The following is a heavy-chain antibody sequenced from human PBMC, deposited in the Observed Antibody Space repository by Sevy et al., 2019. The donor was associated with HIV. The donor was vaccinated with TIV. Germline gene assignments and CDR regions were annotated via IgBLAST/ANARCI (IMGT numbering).Heavy chain of an antibody. V-gene: IGHV4-34*01. D-gene: IGHD1-20*01. CDR3: ASRITGTTNAFDI. CDR2: INHSGST. Sequence: SETLSLTCAVYGGSFSGYYWSWIRQPPGKGLEWIGEINHSGSTNYNPSLKSRVTISVDTSKNQFSLKLSSVTAADTAVYYCASRITGTTNAFDIWGQRTMVTVSS. J-gene: IGHJ3*02. CDR1: GGSFSGYY.